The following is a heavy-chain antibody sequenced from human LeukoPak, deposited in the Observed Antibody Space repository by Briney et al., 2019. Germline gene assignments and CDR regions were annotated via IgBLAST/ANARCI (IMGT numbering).Heavy chain of an antibody. CDR2: INHSGST. CDR3: ARGGGSSGYYTDY. J-gene: IGHJ4*02. D-gene: IGHD3-22*01. Sequence: SETLSLTCAVYGGSFSGYYWSWIRKPPGKGLEWIGEINHSGSTNYNPSLKSRVTISVDTSKNQFSLKLSSVTAADTAVYYCARGGGSSGYYTDYWGQGTLVTVSS. CDR1: GGSFSGYY. V-gene: IGHV4-34*01.